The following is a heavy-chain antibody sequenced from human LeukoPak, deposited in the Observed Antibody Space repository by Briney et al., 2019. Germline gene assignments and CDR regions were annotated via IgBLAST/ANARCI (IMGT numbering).Heavy chain of an antibody. D-gene: IGHD3-10*01. J-gene: IGHJ4*02. Sequence: GGSLRLSCAASGFTFSSYEMNWVRQAPGKGLEWVSYISSSGSTIYYADSVKGRFTISRDNAKNSLYLQMNSLRAEDTAVYYCARSFETNTYYYGSGSFGGGVFDYWGQGTLVTVSS. CDR2: ISSSGSTI. CDR1: GFTFSSYE. CDR3: ARSFETNTYYYGSGSFGGGVFDY. V-gene: IGHV3-48*03.